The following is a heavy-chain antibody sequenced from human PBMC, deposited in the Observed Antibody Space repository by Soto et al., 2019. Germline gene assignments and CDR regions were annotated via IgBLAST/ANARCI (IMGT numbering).Heavy chain of an antibody. D-gene: IGHD3-3*01. J-gene: IGHJ4*02. CDR2: IYPGDSDT. CDR3: ARNDDFWSGYYTLSGEYYFDY. V-gene: IGHV5-51*01. CDR1: GYSFTSYW. Sequence: GESLKISCKGSGYSFTSYWIGWVRQMPGKGLEWMGIIYPGDSDTRYSPSFQGQVTISADKSISTAYLQWSSPKASDTAMYYCARNDDFWSGYYTLSGEYYFDYWGQGTLVTVSS.